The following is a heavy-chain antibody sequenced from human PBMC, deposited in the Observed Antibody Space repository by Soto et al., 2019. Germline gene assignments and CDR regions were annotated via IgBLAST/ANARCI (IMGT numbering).Heavy chain of an antibody. V-gene: IGHV1-3*01. CDR2: INAGNGNT. CDR3: ARDRRPVVVVITNPYY. CDR1: GYTFTSYA. D-gene: IGHD3-22*01. J-gene: IGHJ4*02. Sequence: ASVKVSCKASGYTFTSYAMHWVRQAPGQRLEWMGWINAGNGNTKYSQKFQGRVTITRDTSASTAYMELSSLRSEDTAVYYCARDRRPVVVVITNPYYWGQGTLVTVSS.